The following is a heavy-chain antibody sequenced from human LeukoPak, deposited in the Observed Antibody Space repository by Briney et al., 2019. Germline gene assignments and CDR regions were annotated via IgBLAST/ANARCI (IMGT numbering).Heavy chain of an antibody. J-gene: IGHJ6*03. D-gene: IGHD3-22*01. V-gene: IGHV1-8*01. Sequence: ASVKVSCKASGYTFTSYDINWVRQATGQGLEWMGWMNPNSGNTGYAQKLQGRVTMTTDTSTSTAYMELRSLRSDDTAVYYCARVGGPSGYLTFYYYYYMDVWGKGTTVTVSS. CDR3: ARVGGPSGYLTFYYYYYMDV. CDR1: GYTFTSYD. CDR2: MNPNSGNT.